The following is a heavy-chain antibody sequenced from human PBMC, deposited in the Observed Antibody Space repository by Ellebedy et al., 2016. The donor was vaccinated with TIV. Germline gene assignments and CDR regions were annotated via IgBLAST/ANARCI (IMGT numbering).Heavy chain of an antibody. CDR2: ISTTGSTI. J-gene: IGHJ4*02. CDR3: ARGRGNYYKSDY. Sequence: GESLKISCAASGFPFSDYYMTWIRQAPGKGLEWVSYISTTGSTIYYADSVKGRFTISRDNAKNSLFLQMNSLKAEDTAVYYCARGRGNYYKSDYWGQGTLVTVSS. CDR1: GFPFSDYY. D-gene: IGHD1-26*01. V-gene: IGHV3-11*01.